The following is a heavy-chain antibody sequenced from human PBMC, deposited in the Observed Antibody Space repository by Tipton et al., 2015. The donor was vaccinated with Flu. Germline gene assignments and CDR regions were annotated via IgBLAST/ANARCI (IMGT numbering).Heavy chain of an antibody. CDR1: GGSISSYY. CDR2: IYYSGST. J-gene: IGHJ3*02. D-gene: IGHD1-26*01. Sequence: TLSLTCTVSGGSISSYYWSWIRQPAGKGLEWIGYIYYSGSTNYNPSLKSRVTISVDTSKNQFSLKLSSVTAADTAVYYCARDRESGSYSPGDAFDIWGQGTMVTVSS. CDR3: ARDRESGSYSPGDAFDI. V-gene: IGHV4-59*01.